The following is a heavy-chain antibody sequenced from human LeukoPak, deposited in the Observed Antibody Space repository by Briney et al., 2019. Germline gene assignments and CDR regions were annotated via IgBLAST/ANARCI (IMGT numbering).Heavy chain of an antibody. D-gene: IGHD2-2*01. Sequence: ASVKVSCKVSGITLNDLSIQWVRQAPGKGLEWMGGFDPEDGETIYAPKFQARVTMTEDTSTDTAYMELSSLRSEDTAVYYCATDSSYYDAFDIWGQGTMVTVSS. J-gene: IGHJ3*02. CDR3: ATDSSYYDAFDI. CDR1: GITLNDLS. CDR2: FDPEDGET. V-gene: IGHV1-24*01.